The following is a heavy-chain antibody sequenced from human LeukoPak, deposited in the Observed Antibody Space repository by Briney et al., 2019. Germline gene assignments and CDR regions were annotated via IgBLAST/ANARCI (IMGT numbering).Heavy chain of an antibody. D-gene: IGHD3-3*01. CDR2: ISSSSSTI. CDR1: GFTFSSYS. CDR3: ARDKNDFWSGYSPY. Sequence: PGGPLRLSCAASGFTFSSYSMNWVRQAPGKGREWVSYISSSSSTIYYADSVKGRFTISRDNAKNSLYLQMNSLRAEDTAVYYCARDKNDFWSGYSPYWGQGTLVTVSS. V-gene: IGHV3-48*01. J-gene: IGHJ4*02.